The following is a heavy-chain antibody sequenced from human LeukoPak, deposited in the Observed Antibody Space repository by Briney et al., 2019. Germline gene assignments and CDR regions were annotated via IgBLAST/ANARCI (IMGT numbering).Heavy chain of an antibody. CDR2: IYYGGST. Sequence: SETLSLTCTVSGDSMTSSNHYWVWIRQPPGKGLEWIGSIYYGGSTYYNPSLKSRVAISQDTSKNQFSLKVNTVTAADTAVYHCARRSHCTGDSCYPVWGQGTTVTVSS. V-gene: IGHV4-39*01. J-gene: IGHJ6*02. CDR3: ARRSHCTGDSCYPV. D-gene: IGHD2-15*01. CDR1: GDSMTSSNHY.